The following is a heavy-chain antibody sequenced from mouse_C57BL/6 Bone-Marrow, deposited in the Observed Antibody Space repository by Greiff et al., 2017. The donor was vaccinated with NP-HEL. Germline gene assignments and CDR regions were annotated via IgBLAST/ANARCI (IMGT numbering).Heavy chain of an antibody. V-gene: IGHV5-17*01. D-gene: IGHD1-1*02. J-gene: IGHJ4*01. CDR1: GFTFSDYG. Sequence: EVQGVESGGGLVKPGGSLKLSCAASGFTFSDYGMHWVRQAPEKGLEWVAYISSGSSTIYYADTVKGRFTISRDNAKNTLFLQMTSLRSEDTAMYYCARIGVAKDAMDYWGQGTSVTVSS. CDR2: ISSGSSTI. CDR3: ARIGVAKDAMDY.